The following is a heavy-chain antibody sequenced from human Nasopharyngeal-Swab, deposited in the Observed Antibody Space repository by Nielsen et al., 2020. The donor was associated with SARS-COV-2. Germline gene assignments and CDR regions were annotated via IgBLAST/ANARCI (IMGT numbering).Heavy chain of an antibody. V-gene: IGHV1-8*01. J-gene: IGHJ4*02. CDR1: GYTFTSYD. CDR2: MNPNSGNT. Sequence: ASVKVSCKASGYTFTSYDINWVRQATGQGLEWMGWMNPNSGNTGYAQKFQGRVTMTRNTSISTAYMELSSLRSEDTAVYYCAKGLVAAVCFDCWGQGTLVTVSS. D-gene: IGHD6-13*01. CDR3: AKGLVAAVCFDC.